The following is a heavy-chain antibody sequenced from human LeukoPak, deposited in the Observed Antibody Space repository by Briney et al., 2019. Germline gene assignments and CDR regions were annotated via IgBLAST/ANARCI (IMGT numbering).Heavy chain of an antibody. CDR3: ASLDTDMVRSGDY. CDR2: IKQDGSEK. V-gene: IGHV3-7*01. Sequence: GGSLRLSCVASGFTFSRYRMSWVRQAPGKGLEWVAMIKQDGSEKYYVDSAKGRFIISTDNAKNSLYLQMNALRPEDTALYYCASLDTDMVRSGDYWGQGTLVTVSS. CDR1: GFTFSRYR. D-gene: IGHD5-18*01. J-gene: IGHJ4*02.